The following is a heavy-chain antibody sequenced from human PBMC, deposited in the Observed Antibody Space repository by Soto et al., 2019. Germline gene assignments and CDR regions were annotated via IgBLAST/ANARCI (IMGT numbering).Heavy chain of an antibody. Sequence: GASVKVSCKASGGTFSSYAISWVRQAPGQGLEWMGGIIPIFGTANYAQKFQGRVTITADESTSTAYVELSSLRSEDTAVYYCARDKLALRLMDYYYYGMDVWGQGTTVTVS. V-gene: IGHV1-69*13. CDR1: GGTFSSYA. J-gene: IGHJ6*02. CDR3: ARDKLALRLMDYYYYGMDV. CDR2: IIPIFGTA. D-gene: IGHD1-7*01.